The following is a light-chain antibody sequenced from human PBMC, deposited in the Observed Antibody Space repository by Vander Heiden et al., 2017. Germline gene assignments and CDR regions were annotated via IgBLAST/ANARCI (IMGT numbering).Light chain of an antibody. Sequence: EIVLTQSPGTLSLSPVERATLSCRASQSVSSSYLAWYQQKPGQAPRLLIYGASSRATGIPDRFSGSGSGTDFTLTISRLEPEDFAVYYCQQDGSSPLTFGGGTKVEIK. CDR1: QSVSSSY. CDR3: QQDGSSPLT. CDR2: GAS. V-gene: IGKV3-20*01. J-gene: IGKJ4*01.